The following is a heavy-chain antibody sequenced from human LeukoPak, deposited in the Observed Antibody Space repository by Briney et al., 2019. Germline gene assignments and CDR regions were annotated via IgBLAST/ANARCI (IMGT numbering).Heavy chain of an antibody. Sequence: PSETLSLTCTVSRGSISSYYWSWIRQPPGKGLEWFGYIYYSGSTNYNPSLKSRVTISVDTSKNQFSLKLSSVTAADTAVYYCARAQTGYYDSSGYSLGVWGQGTLVTVSS. J-gene: IGHJ4*02. CDR1: RGSISSYY. CDR3: ARAQTGYYDSSGYSLGV. D-gene: IGHD3-22*01. CDR2: IYYSGST. V-gene: IGHV4-59*01.